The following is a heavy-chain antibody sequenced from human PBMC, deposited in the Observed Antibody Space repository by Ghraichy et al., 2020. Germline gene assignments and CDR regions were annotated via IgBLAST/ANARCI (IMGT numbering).Heavy chain of an antibody. CDR1: GFTFSSYW. Sequence: GGSLRLSCAASGFTFSSYWMHWVRQAPGKGLVWVSRINSDGSSTSYADSVKGRFTISRDNAKNTLYLQMNSLRAEDTAVYYCARALGYCSGGSCYSSGAFDIWGQGTMVTVSS. CDR2: INSDGSST. V-gene: IGHV3-74*01. CDR3: ARALGYCSGGSCYSSGAFDI. D-gene: IGHD2-15*01. J-gene: IGHJ3*02.